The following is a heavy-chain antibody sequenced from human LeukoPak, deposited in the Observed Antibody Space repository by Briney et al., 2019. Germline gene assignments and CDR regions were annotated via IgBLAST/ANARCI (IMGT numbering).Heavy chain of an antibody. CDR2: IRRKRNSYTT. J-gene: IGHJ3*02. Sequence: GGSLRLSCVASGFTFSDYILDWVRPAPGKGLEWVGRIRRKRNSYTTEYAASVKGRFSISRDDLKKTLYLHMNSLQTEDTAVYHCSRDGAEGDNSAFDIWGPGTMVTVSS. V-gene: IGHV3-72*01. D-gene: IGHD3-22*01. CDR3: SRDGAEGDNSAFDI. CDR1: GFTFSDYI.